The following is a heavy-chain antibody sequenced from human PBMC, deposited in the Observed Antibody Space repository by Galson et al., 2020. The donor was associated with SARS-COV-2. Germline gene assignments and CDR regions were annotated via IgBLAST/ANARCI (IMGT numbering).Heavy chain of an antibody. J-gene: IGHJ4*02. CDR3: ARGTKHTRWGVESEYYFDY. V-gene: IGHV1-8*01. CDR1: GYTFTSYD. Sequence: ASVKVSCQASGYTFTSYDINWVRQATGQGLEWMGWMNPNSGNTGYAQKFQGRVTMTRNTSISTAYMGLSSLRSEDTAVYYCARGTKHTRWGVESEYYFDYWGQGTPVTVSS. D-gene: IGHD2-21*01. CDR2: MNPNSGNT.